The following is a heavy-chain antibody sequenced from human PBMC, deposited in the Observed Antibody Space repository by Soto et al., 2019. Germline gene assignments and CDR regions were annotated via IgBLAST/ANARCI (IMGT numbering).Heavy chain of an antibody. CDR3: ARGGGYCSSTSCYELDY. Sequence: QLQLQESGSGLVKPSQTLSLTCAVSGGSISSGGYSWSWIRQPPGKGLEWIGYIYHSGSTYYNPSLKSPVTISVDRSKNQFSLKLSSVTAADTAVYYCARGGGYCSSTSCYELDYWGQGTLVTVSS. CDR1: GGSISSGGYS. CDR2: IYHSGST. J-gene: IGHJ4*02. D-gene: IGHD2-2*01. V-gene: IGHV4-30-2*01.